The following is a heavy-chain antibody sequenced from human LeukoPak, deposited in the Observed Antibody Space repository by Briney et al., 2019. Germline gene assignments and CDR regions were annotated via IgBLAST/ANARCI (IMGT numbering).Heavy chain of an antibody. CDR3: AKTSRIAAAGTRADAFDI. D-gene: IGHD6-13*01. CDR2: IGWNSGSI. CDR1: GFTFDDYA. J-gene: IGHJ3*02. Sequence: GGSLRLSCAASGFTFDDYAMHWVRQPPGKGLEWVSGIGWNSGSIGYADSVKGRFTISRDNAKNSLYLQMNSLRAEDMALYYCAKTSRIAAAGTRADAFDIWGRGTMVTVSS. V-gene: IGHV3-9*03.